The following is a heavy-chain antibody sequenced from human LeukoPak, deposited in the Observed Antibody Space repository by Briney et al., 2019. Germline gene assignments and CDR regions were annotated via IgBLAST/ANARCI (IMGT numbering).Heavy chain of an antibody. J-gene: IGHJ4*02. V-gene: IGHV3-23*01. Sequence: GGTLRLSCAASGFTFSNYGMSWVRQAPGKGLEWVSSISGSGDSTYYADSVKGRFTISRDNSKNTLYLQMNSQRAEDTAVYYCAKTAGIAAAADFDYWGQGTLVTVSS. CDR1: GFTFSNYG. CDR3: AKTAGIAAAADFDY. CDR2: ISGSGDST. D-gene: IGHD6-13*01.